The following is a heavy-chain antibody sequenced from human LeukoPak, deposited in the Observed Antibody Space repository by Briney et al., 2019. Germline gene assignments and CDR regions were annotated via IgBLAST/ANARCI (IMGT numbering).Heavy chain of an antibody. CDR2: INWNGGRT. CDR3: ARWLVSVTTEGNYYYYMDV. V-gene: IGHV3-20*04. D-gene: IGHD4-17*01. CDR1: GFTFDDYG. J-gene: IGHJ6*03. Sequence: AGGSLRLSCAASGFTFDDYGMSWVRQGPGKGLEWVSGINWNGGRTGYADSVKGRFTISRDNAKNSLYLQMNSLRAEDTALYYCARWLVSVTTEGNYYYYMDVWGKGTTVTVSS.